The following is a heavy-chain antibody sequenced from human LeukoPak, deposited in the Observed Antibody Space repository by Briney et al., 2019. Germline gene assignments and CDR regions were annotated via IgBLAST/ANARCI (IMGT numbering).Heavy chain of an antibody. Sequence: GGSLRLSCAASGFTFTDYYMTWIRQAPGKGREWVSYISSTSTYTNYADSVKGRFTISRDNAKNSLYLQMNSLRAEDTAVYYCAGADSTYGSGSYLYGYWGQGTLVTVSS. CDR2: ISSTSTYT. J-gene: IGHJ4*02. CDR1: GFTFTDYY. CDR3: AGADSTYGSGSYLYGY. V-gene: IGHV3-11*03. D-gene: IGHD3-10*01.